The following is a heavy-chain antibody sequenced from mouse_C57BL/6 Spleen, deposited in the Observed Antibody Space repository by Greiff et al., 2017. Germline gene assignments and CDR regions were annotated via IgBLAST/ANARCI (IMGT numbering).Heavy chain of an antibody. Sequence: QVQLQQPGAELVKPGASVKLSCKASGYTFTSYWMQWVKQRPGQGLEWIGEIDPSDSYTNYNQKFKGKATLTVDTSSSTAYMQLSSLTSEDSAVYYCAREEVTEGYAMDYWGQGTSVTVSS. CDR2: IDPSDSYT. CDR1: GYTFTSYW. D-gene: IGHD2-2*01. J-gene: IGHJ4*01. CDR3: AREEVTEGYAMDY. V-gene: IGHV1-50*01.